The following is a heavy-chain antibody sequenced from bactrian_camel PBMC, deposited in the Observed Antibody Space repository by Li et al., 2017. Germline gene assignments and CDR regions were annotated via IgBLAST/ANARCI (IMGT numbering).Heavy chain of an antibody. J-gene: IGHJ4*01. CDR2: VNSDGTRP. CDR3: VADNFFCPLAIQSRGVITF. CDR1: EFAFSNGY. V-gene: IGHV3S6*01. Sequence: VQLVESGGGSVQAGGSLRLSCVASEFAFSNGYMNWVRQAPGKGLEWVSSVNSDGTRPYYSDSVKGRFTISQDTAKNTVYLQMDSLKAADSAMYYCVADNFFCPLAIQSRGVITFWGQGTQVTVS. D-gene: IGHD3*01.